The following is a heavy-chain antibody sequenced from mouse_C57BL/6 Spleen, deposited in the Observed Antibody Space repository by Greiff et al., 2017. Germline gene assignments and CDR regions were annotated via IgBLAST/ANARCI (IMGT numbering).Heavy chain of an antibody. D-gene: IGHD1-1*01. V-gene: IGHV1-55*01. J-gene: IGHJ4*01. CDR2: IYPGSGST. CDR1: GYTFTSYW. Sequence: QVQLQQPGAELVKPGASVKMSCKASGYTFTSYWITWVKQRPGQGLEWIGDIYPGSGSTNYNEKFKSKATLTVDTSSSTAYMQLSSLTSEDSAVYYCAKGFYYYGSESYAMDYWGQGTSVTVSS. CDR3: AKGFYYYGSESYAMDY.